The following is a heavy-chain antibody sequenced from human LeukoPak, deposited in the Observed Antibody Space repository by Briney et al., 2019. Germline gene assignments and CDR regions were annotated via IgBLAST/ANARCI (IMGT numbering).Heavy chain of an antibody. D-gene: IGHD3-10*01. J-gene: IGHJ3*02. Sequence: TGGSLRLSCAASGFTFSDYYMSWIRQAPGKGLEWVSYISSSGSTIYYADSVKGRFTISRDNAKNSLYLQMNSLRAEDTAVYYCARDQDWRFGESLAFDIWGQGTMVTVSS. V-gene: IGHV3-11*01. CDR3: ARDQDWRFGESLAFDI. CDR2: ISSSGSTI. CDR1: GFTFSDYY.